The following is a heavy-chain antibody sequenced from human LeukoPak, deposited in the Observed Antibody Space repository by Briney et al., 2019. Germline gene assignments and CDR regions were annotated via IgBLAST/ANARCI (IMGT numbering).Heavy chain of an antibody. CDR2: IWYDGSNK. Sequence: PGGSLRLSCAASGFTFSSYGMHWVRQAPGKGLEWVAVIWYDGSNKYYADSVEGRFTISRDNSKNTLYLQMNSLRAEDTAVYYCAKDREYSSSYFDYWGQGTLVTVSS. V-gene: IGHV3-33*06. D-gene: IGHD6-13*01. CDR1: GFTFSSYG. J-gene: IGHJ4*02. CDR3: AKDREYSSSYFDY.